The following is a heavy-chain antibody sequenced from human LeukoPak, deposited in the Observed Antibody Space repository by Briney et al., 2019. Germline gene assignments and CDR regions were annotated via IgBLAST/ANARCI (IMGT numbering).Heavy chain of an antibody. V-gene: IGHV1-69*13. Sequence: SVKVSCKASGGTSSSYAITWVRQAPGQGLEWMGGIIPIYGTAKYAQKFQGRVTITADESTSTAYMDLSSLRSEDTAVYYCARGEGVLRFLEWQRGYFDYWGQGTLVTVSS. J-gene: IGHJ4*02. CDR2: IIPIYGTA. CDR3: ARGEGVLRFLEWQRGYFDY. CDR1: GGTSSSYA. D-gene: IGHD3-3*01.